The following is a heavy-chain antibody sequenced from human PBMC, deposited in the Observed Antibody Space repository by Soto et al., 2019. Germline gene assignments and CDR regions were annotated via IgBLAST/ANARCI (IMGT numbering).Heavy chain of an antibody. Sequence: PGGSLRLSCAASGFTFSNAWMSWVRQAPGKGLEWVGRIKSKTDGGTTDYAAPVKGRFTISRDDSKNTLYLQMNSLKTEDTAVYYCTTGTPYGDYKYYYGMDVWGQGTTVTVSS. CDR2: IKSKTDGGTT. CDR3: TTGTPYGDYKYYYGMDV. J-gene: IGHJ6*02. D-gene: IGHD4-17*01. CDR1: GFTFSNAW. V-gene: IGHV3-15*01.